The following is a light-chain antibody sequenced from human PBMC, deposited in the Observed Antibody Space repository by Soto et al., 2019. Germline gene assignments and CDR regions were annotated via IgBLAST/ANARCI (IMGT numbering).Light chain of an antibody. CDR1: QIVGGDT. CDR2: GAS. V-gene: IGKV3-20*01. J-gene: IGKJ5*01. CDR3: QQYHWAPDT. Sequence: EIVLTQSPGTLSLSPGERATLSCRASQIVGGDTFAWFQQRPGQAPRLVIYGASNRAAGIPDRFSGSGSGTDFTLTVSRLEPEDFAVYYCQQYHWAPDTFGQGTRLEMK.